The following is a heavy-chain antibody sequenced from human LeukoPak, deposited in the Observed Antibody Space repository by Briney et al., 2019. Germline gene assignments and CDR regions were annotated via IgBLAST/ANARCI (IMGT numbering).Heavy chain of an antibody. J-gene: IGHJ6*03. CDR3: ARVFDSGSQAYFYYMDV. D-gene: IGHD3-10*01. V-gene: IGHV4-34*01. CDR1: GGSFSGYY. Sequence: SETLSLTCAVYGGSFSGYYWTWIRQPPGKGLEWIGEINHSGSTYYNPSLKSRVTMSVDTSKNQLSLKVSSVTAADTAVYYCARVFDSGSQAYFYYMDVWGKGTTVTISS. CDR2: INHSGST.